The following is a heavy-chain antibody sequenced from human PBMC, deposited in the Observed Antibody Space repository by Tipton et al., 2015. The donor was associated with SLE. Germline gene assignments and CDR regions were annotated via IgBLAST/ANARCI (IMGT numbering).Heavy chain of an antibody. V-gene: IGHV4-39*07. D-gene: IGHD1-26*01. CDR3: ARDSDIRRFFL. CDR1: GGSISSSSHY. CDR2: IYHSGTT. J-gene: IGHJ5*02. Sequence: GLVKPSETLSLTCTVSGGSISSSSHYWGWIRQPPGKGLEWVGSIYHSGTTYNNPSLKSRLTLSIDTSKNQFSLKLSSVTAADTAVYYCARDSDIRRFFLWGQGSLVTVSS.